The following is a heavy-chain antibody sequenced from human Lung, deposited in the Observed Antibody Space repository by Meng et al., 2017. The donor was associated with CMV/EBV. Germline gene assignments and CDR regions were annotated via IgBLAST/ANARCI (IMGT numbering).Heavy chain of an antibody. V-gene: IGHV4-39*02. CDR2: IYYSGTT. CDR3: ARRPPALTGNWFDP. CDR1: GGSISSTSDY. Sequence: SETLSLXXSVSGGSISSTSDYWGWIRQPPGKGLEWIGSIYYSGTTYYNPSLKSRVTVSVDTSKNHLSLTLSAVTAADTAVYYCARRPPALTGNWFDPWGQGTXVTVSS. D-gene: IGHD1-14*01. J-gene: IGHJ5*02.